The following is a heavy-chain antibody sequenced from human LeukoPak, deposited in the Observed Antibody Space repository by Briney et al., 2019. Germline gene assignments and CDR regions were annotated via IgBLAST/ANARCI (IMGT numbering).Heavy chain of an antibody. CDR2: ISSSSYI. J-gene: IGHJ6*02. CDR3: ARDYGDYYGMDV. CDR1: GFTFSNYW. D-gene: IGHD4-17*01. V-gene: IGHV3-21*01. Sequence: PGGSLRLSCAASGFTFSNYWMSWVRQAPGKGLEWVSSISSSSYIYYADSVKGRFTISRDNAKNSLYLQMNSLRAEDTAVYYCARDYGDYYGMDVWGQGTMVTVSS.